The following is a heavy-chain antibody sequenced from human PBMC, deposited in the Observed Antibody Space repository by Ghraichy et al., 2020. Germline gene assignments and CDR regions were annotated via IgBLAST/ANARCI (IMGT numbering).Heavy chain of an antibody. Sequence: GESLNISCAASGFTFSSYAMSWVRQAPGKGLEWVSAISGSGGSTYYADSVKGRFTISRDNSKNTLYLQMNSLRAEDTAVYYCAKHSAGKPSAEYFQHWGQGTLVTVSS. CDR2: ISGSGGST. V-gene: IGHV3-23*01. CDR3: AKHSAGKPSAEYFQH. D-gene: IGHD6-13*01. CDR1: GFTFSSYA. J-gene: IGHJ1*01.